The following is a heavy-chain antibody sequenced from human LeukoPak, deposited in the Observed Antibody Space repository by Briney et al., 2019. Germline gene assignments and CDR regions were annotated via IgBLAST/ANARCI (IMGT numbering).Heavy chain of an antibody. CDR2: ISSSSYI. CDR1: GFTFSSYS. Sequence: GGSLRLSCAASGFTFSSYSMNWVRQAPGKGLEWVSSISSSSYIYYADSVKGRFTISRDNAKNSLYLQMNSLRAEDTAVYYCARDTTLWFGESQIDYWGQGTLVTVSS. CDR3: ARDTTLWFGESQIDY. V-gene: IGHV3-21*01. J-gene: IGHJ4*02. D-gene: IGHD3-10*01.